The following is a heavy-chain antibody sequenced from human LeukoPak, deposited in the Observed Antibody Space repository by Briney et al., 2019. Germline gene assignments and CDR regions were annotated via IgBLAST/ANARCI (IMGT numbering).Heavy chain of an antibody. CDR1: GFTFSSYW. CDR2: IKQDGSEK. D-gene: IGHD3-9*01. V-gene: IGHV3-7*01. J-gene: IGHJ6*03. CDR3: ARDGILTGYSPRDYYYYMDV. Sequence: GGSLRLSCAASGFTFSSYWMSWVRQAPGKGLEWVANIKQDGSEKYYVDSVKGRFTISRDNAKNSLYLQMDSLRAEDTAVYYCARDGILTGYSPRDYYYYMDVWGKGTTVTVSS.